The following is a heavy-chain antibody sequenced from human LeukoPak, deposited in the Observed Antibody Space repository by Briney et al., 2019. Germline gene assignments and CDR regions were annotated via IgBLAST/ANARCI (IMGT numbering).Heavy chain of an antibody. Sequence: PSETLSLTCAVYGGSFSGYYWSWIRQPPGKGLEWIGEINHSGSTNYNPSLKSRVTISVDTSKNQFSLKLSSVTAADTAVYYCASLYGGTWDFDYWGQGTLVTVSS. V-gene: IGHV4-34*01. CDR2: INHSGST. CDR3: ASLYGGTWDFDY. CDR1: GGSFSGYY. D-gene: IGHD4-23*01. J-gene: IGHJ4*02.